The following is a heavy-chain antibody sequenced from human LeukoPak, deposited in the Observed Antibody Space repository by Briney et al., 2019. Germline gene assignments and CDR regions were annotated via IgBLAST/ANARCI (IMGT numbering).Heavy chain of an antibody. D-gene: IGHD2-15*01. J-gene: IGHJ4*02. Sequence: GGSLRLSCAASGFTFSSYAMSWVRQAPGKGLEWVSAISGSGGSTYYADSVKGRFTISRDNSKNTLYLQMNSLRAEDTAVYYCARSERTSGYCSGGSCLYYFDYLGQGTLVTVSS. CDR3: ARSERTSGYCSGGSCLYYFDY. CDR2: ISGSGGST. V-gene: IGHV3-23*01. CDR1: GFTFSSYA.